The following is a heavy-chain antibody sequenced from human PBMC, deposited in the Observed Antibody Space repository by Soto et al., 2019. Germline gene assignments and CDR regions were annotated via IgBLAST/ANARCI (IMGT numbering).Heavy chain of an antibody. CDR2: ISAYNGNT. J-gene: IGHJ6*02. CDR3: ARVLGRYCSGGSCYSATYYYYGMDV. CDR1: GYTFTSYG. D-gene: IGHD2-15*01. Sequence: QVQLVQSGAEVKKPGASVKVSCKASGYTFTSYGISWVRQAPGQGLEWMGWISAYNGNTNYAQKLQGRVTMTTDTSTSTAYMELRSLRSDDPAVYYCARVLGRYCSGGSCYSATYYYYGMDVWGQGTTVTVSS. V-gene: IGHV1-18*04.